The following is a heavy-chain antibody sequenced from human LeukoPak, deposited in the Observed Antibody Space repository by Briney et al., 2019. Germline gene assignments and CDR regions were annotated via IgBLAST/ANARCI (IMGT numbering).Heavy chain of an antibody. J-gene: IGHJ5*02. Sequence: SETLSLTCTVSGGSISSCYWSWIRQPPGKGLEWIGYIYTSGSTNYNPSLKSRVTISVDTSKNQFSLKLSSVTAADTAVYYCARLRGITGTTNWFDPWGQGTLVTVSS. D-gene: IGHD1-7*01. CDR2: IYTSGST. CDR1: GGSISSCY. CDR3: ARLRGITGTTNWFDP. V-gene: IGHV4-4*09.